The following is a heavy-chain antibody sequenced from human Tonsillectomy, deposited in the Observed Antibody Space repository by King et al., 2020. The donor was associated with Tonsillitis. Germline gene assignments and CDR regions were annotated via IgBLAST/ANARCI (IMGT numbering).Heavy chain of an antibody. Sequence: VQLVESGGGLVQPGGSLRLSCAASGFTFSGYDMHWVRQATGKGLEWVAGIGKVGDTYYPGSVKGRFTISRENAKKSLYIEVNTLRAEDTAVYYCARGREALVFYYYYMDVWGKGTTVTVSS. CDR1: GFTFSGYD. CDR3: ARGREALVFYYYYMDV. CDR2: IGKVGDT. V-gene: IGHV3-13*01. D-gene: IGHD2-8*02. J-gene: IGHJ6*03.